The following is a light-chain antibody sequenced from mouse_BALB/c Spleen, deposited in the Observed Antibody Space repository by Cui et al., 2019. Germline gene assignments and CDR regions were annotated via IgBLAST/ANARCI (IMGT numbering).Light chain of an antibody. CDR3: QNDYSYPLT. CDR1: QSLLNSGNQKNY. Sequence: DIVMPQSPSSLTVTAGEKVTMSCKSSQSLLNSGNQKNYLTWYQQKPGQPPKLLIYWASTRESGVPDRFTGSGSGTDFTLTISSVQAEDLAVYYCQNDYSYPLTFGAGTKLELK. CDR2: WAS. J-gene: IGKJ5*01. V-gene: IGKV8-19*01.